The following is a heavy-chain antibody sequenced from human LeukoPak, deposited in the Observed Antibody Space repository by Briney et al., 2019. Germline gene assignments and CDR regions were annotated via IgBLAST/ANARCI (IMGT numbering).Heavy chain of an antibody. CDR1: GGTFSSYA. J-gene: IGHJ6*02. CDR2: IIPILGIA. V-gene: IGHV1-69*04. D-gene: IGHD5-18*01. Sequence: ASVKVPCKASGGTFSSYAISWVRQAPGQGLEWMGRIIPILGIANYAQKFQGRVTITADKSTSTAYMELSSLRSEDTAVYYCASSPSRIQLWLNDYYGMDVWGQGTTVTVSS. CDR3: ASSPSRIQLWLNDYYGMDV.